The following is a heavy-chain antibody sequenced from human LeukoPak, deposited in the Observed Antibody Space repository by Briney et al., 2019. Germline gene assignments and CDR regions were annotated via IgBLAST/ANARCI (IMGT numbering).Heavy chain of an antibody. CDR2: ISGSGGST. CDR3: AKPRQTTVTKGPREAFDI. J-gene: IGHJ3*02. Sequence: PGGSLRLSCAASGFTFSSYAMSWVRQAPGKGLEWVSAISGSGGSTYYADSVKGRFTISRDNSKNTLYLQMNSLRAEDTAVYYCAKPRQTTVTKGPREAFDIWGQGTMVTVSS. CDR1: GFTFSSYA. D-gene: IGHD4-17*01. V-gene: IGHV3-23*01.